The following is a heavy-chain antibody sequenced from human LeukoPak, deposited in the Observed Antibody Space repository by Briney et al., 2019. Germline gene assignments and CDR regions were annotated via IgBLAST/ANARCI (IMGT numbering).Heavy chain of an antibody. CDR2: ISWNSGSV. D-gene: IGHD5-18*01. CDR3: ATTDSYGYAGRAFDI. J-gene: IGHJ3*02. V-gene: IGHV3-9*01. Sequence: PGGSLRLSCTTSRFTFNNYAMHWVRQAPGKGLEWVSGISWNSGSVGYADSVKGRFTISRDNAKNSLYLQMNSLRAEDTAVYYCATTDSYGYAGRAFDIWGQGTMVTVSS. CDR1: RFTFNNYA.